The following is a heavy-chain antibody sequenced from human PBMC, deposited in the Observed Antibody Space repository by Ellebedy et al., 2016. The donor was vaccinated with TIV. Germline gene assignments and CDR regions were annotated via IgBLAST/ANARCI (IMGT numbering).Heavy chain of an antibody. Sequence: GESLKISCAASGFIFSNYAMSWVRQAPGKGLEWVSTISPNGGSTNYADSVKGRFTVSRDNSKNTLYLQMNSLRVEDTAVYFCVRARNYALDSWGQGTLVTVSS. D-gene: IGHD3-16*01. J-gene: IGHJ4*02. CDR1: GFIFSNYA. V-gene: IGHV3-23*01. CDR3: VRARNYALDS. CDR2: ISPNGGST.